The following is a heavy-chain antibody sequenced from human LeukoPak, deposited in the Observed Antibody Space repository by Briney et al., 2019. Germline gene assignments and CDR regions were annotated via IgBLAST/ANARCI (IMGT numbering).Heavy chain of an antibody. V-gene: IGHV3-30*18. CDR2: ISYDGSNK. D-gene: IGHD3-10*01. J-gene: IGHJ4*02. CDR3: AKERVRGVISPVEY. Sequence: GGSLRLSCAASGFTFSSYGMHWVRQAPAKGLEWVAVISYDGSNKYYADSVKGRFTISRDNSKNTLYLQMNSLRAEDTAVYYCAKERVRGVISPVEYWGQGTLVTVSS. CDR1: GFTFSSYG.